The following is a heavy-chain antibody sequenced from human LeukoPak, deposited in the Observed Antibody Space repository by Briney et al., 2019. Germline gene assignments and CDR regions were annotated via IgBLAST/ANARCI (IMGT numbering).Heavy chain of an antibody. CDR2: ITRTGSTK. Sequence: PGRSLRLSCAASGFTFSDYYMSWIRQAPGKGLEWVSSITRTGSTKYYADSVKGRFTISRDNAKKPLYLQMNSLRVEDTAVYYCARAPNLGNWFDPWGQGTLVTVP. D-gene: IGHD3-16*01. J-gene: IGHJ5*02. CDR3: ARAPNLGNWFDP. V-gene: IGHV3-11*01. CDR1: GFTFSDYY.